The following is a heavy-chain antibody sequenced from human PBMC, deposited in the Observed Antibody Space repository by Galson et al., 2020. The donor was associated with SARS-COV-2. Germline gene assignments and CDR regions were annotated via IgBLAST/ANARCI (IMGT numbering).Heavy chain of an antibody. Sequence: ASVKVSCKVSGYTFTDYYIQWVRQAPGQGLEWMGWINPNTGGTHYAQNFQGWATLTRDTSVSTVYMDLSSLKSDDTAVYYCARVRPQQVWSGYLDAFDIWGQGTMVTVSS. D-gene: IGHD3-3*01. CDR1: GYTFTDYY. J-gene: IGHJ3*02. CDR2: INPNTGGT. V-gene: IGHV1-2*04. CDR3: ARVRPQQVWSGYLDAFDI.